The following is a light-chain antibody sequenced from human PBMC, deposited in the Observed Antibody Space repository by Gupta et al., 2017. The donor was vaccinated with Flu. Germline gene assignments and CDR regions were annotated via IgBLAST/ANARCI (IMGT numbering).Light chain of an antibody. CDR2: STN. CDR3: VRDRGSGISV. Sequence: QTVVTQEPSFSVSPGGTVTLTCGLSSGSVSTSYYPSWYQQTPGQAPRTLIYSTNTRSSGVPDRFSGSISGNKAALTITGAQADEESDYYCVRDRGSGISVFGGGTKLTVL. CDR1: SGSVSTSYY. J-gene: IGLJ2*01. V-gene: IGLV8-61*01.